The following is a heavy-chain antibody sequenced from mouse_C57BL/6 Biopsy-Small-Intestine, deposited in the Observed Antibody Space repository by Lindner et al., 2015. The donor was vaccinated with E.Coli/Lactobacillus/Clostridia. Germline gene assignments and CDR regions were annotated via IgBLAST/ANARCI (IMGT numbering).Heavy chain of an antibody. D-gene: IGHD2-12*01. CDR2: ILPGSGST. CDR3: ARNYYKGGYAMDY. V-gene: IGHV1-9*01. Sequence: VQLQESGAELMKPGASVKLSCKATGYTFTGYWIEWVKQRPGHGLEWIGEILPGSGSTNYIEKFKGKATFTADTSSNTAYMQLSSLTTEDSAIYYCARNYYKGGYAMDYWGQGTSVTVSS. CDR1: GYTFTGYW. J-gene: IGHJ4*01.